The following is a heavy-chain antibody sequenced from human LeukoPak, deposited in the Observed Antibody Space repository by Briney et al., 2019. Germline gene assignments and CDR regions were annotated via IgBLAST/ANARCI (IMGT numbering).Heavy chain of an antibody. CDR1: GFTFSSYW. J-gene: IGHJ4*02. V-gene: IGHV3-74*01. D-gene: IGHD6-6*01. Sequence: GGSLRLSCAASGFTFSSYWMHWVRQAPGKGLVWVSRINSDGSSTSYADSVKGRFTISRDNAKNTLYLQTNSLRAEDTAVYYCARDQYSSSMAVDYWGQGTLVTVSS. CDR3: ARDQYSSSMAVDY. CDR2: INSDGSST.